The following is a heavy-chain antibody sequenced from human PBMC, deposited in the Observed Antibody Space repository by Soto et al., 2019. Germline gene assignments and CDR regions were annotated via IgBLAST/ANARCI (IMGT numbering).Heavy chain of an antibody. CDR3: ASSKGSGSYYYQTQYYFDY. J-gene: IGHJ4*02. CDR1: GGSISSGGYY. V-gene: IGHV4-31*03. CDR2: IYYSGST. Sequence: SETLSLTCTVSGGSISSGGYYWSWIRQHPGKGLEWIGYIYYSGSTYYNPSLKSRVTISVDTSKNQFSLKLSSVTAADTAVYYCASSKGSGSYYYQTQYYFDYWGRGTLVTV. D-gene: IGHD3-10*01.